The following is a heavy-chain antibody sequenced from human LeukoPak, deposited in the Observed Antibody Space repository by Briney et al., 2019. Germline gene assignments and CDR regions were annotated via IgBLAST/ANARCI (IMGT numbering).Heavy chain of an antibody. D-gene: IGHD6-13*01. V-gene: IGHV3-30*03. CDR3: ARGALVRPYDY. J-gene: IGHJ4*02. Sequence: PGGSLRLSCAASGFSFSNYAMHWVRQAPGKGLEWVAVMSYDGSNKYYADSVKGRFTISRDNSKNTVYLQMNSLRAEDTAVYYCARGALVRPYDYWGQGTLVTVSS. CDR1: GFSFSNYA. CDR2: MSYDGSNK.